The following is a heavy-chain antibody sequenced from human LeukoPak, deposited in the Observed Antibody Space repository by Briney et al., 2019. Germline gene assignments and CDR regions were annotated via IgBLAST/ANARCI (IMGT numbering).Heavy chain of an antibody. V-gene: IGHV4-30-4*08. J-gene: IGHJ6*03. CDR2: IYYSGSA. CDR3: ARVVLGVVVPAAIWGDSFYYYYMDV. CDR1: GGSISSGDYY. Sequence: VKPSQTLSLTCTVSGGSISSGDYYWSWIRQPPGKGLEWIGYIYYSGSAYYDTSLKSRVTISVDTSKNQFSLKLSPVTAADTAVYYCARVVLGVVVPAAIWGDSFYYYYMDVWGKGTTVTVSS. D-gene: IGHD2-2*02.